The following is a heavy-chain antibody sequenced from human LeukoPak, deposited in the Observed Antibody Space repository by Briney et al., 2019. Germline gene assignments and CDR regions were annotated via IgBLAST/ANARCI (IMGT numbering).Heavy chain of an antibody. V-gene: IGHV3-74*01. CDR2: INSDGSWT. CDR3: VSFYETY. J-gene: IGHJ4*02. CDR1: GNYW. D-gene: IGHD2/OR15-2a*01. Sequence: GGSLRLSCVASGNYWMHWVRQAPGKGLVWVSHINSDGSWTSYADSVQGRFTISKDNAKNTVYLQMNSLRAEDTAVYYCVSFYETYWGRGTLVTVSS.